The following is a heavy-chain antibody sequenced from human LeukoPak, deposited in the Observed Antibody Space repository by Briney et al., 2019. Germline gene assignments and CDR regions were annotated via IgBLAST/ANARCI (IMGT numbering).Heavy chain of an antibody. CDR1: GGSFSGYY. D-gene: IGHD5-24*01. CDR3: ARGRGDGYNYFDY. V-gene: IGHV4-34*01. CDR2: INHSGST. Sequence: SETLSLTCAVYGGSFSGYYWSWIRQPPGKGLEGIGEINHSGSTNYNPSLKSRVTISVDTSKNQFSLKLSSVTAADTAVYYCARGRGDGYNYFDYWGQGTLVTVSS. J-gene: IGHJ4*02.